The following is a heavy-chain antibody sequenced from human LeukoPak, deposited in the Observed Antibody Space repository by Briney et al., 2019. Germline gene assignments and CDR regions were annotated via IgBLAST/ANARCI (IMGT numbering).Heavy chain of an antibody. CDR3: ANALGAHYFDS. CDR2: IKQDGSEK. CDR1: GFTFSTHW. V-gene: IGHV3-7*05. Sequence: GGSLRLSCAASGFTFSTHWMIWVRQAPGKGLEWVANIKQDGSEKYYVDSVKGRFIISRDNAKTSLYLQMNSLRAEDTAVYYCANALGAHYFDSWGQGTLVTVSS. D-gene: IGHD1-26*01. J-gene: IGHJ4*02.